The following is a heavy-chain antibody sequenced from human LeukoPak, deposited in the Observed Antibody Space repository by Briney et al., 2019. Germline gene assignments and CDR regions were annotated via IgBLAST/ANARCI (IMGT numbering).Heavy chain of an antibody. CDR3: ARSERGYFLFDY. D-gene: IGHD2/OR15-2a*01. J-gene: IGHJ4*02. Sequence: PSQTLSLTCTVSGGSISSGSYYWSWIRQPAGKGLEWIVRIYTSGSTNYNPSLKSRVTISVDTSKNQFSLKLSSVTAADTAVYYCARSERGYFLFDYWGQGTLVTVSS. CDR2: IYTSGST. CDR1: GGSISSGSYY. V-gene: IGHV4-61*02.